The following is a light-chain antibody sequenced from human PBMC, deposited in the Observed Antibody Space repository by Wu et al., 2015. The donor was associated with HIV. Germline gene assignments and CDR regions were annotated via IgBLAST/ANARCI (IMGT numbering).Light chain of an antibody. CDR3: QQRSNWPPGLT. CDR2: DGS. V-gene: IGKV3-11*01. CDR1: QSISGH. Sequence: ETVLTQSPATLSLSPGERATLSCRASQSISGHLAWYQQKPGQAPRLLIYDGSHRPTGIPARFSGSGSGTDFTLTIDSLEPEDSAVYYCQQRSNWPPGLTFGGGPKVEIK. J-gene: IGKJ4*01.